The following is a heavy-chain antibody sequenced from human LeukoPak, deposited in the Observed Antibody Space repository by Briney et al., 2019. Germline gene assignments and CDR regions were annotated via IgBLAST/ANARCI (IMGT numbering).Heavy chain of an antibody. Sequence: ASVKVSCKASGYTFTSYGISWVRQAPGQGLEWMGWISAYNGNTNYAQKLQGRVTMTTDTSTSTAYMELRSLRSDDTAVYYCAREYYYDSSGYPLHYWGQGTLVTVSS. CDR1: GYTFTSYG. CDR2: ISAYNGNT. J-gene: IGHJ4*02. CDR3: AREYYYDSSGYPLHY. V-gene: IGHV1-18*01. D-gene: IGHD3-22*01.